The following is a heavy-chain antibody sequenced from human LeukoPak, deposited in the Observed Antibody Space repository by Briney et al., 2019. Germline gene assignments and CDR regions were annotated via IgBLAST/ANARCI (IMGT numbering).Heavy chain of an antibody. CDR1: GITFSSYA. CDR2: ISGSGAST. J-gene: IGHJ4*02. Sequence: GRSLRLSCAASGITFSSYAMSWVRQAPGKGLEWVSGISGSGASTSYADSVKGRFTISRDNSKNTLYLQMNSLRAEDTAVYYCAKELSSGWYDWGQGTLVTVSS. V-gene: IGHV3-23*01. CDR3: AKELSSGWYD. D-gene: IGHD6-19*01.